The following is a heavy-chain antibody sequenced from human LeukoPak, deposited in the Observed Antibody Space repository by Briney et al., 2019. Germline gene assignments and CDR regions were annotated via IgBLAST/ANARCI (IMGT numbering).Heavy chain of an antibody. CDR3: AREATGYSASWGDY. V-gene: IGHV3-7*01. CDR1: GFTFSTYW. CDR2: IKKDGTEK. J-gene: IGHJ4*02. Sequence: GGSLRLSCVVSGFTFSTYWMSWVRQAPGKGLEWVANIKKDGTEKYYVDSVKGRFTISRDNAKNSVYLQMNSLRVEDTAVYYCAREATGYSASWGDYWGQGALVIVSS. D-gene: IGHD6-13*01.